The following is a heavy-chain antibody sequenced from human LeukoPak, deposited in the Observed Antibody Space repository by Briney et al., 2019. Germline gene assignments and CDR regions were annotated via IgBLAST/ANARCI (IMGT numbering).Heavy chain of an antibody. J-gene: IGHJ5*02. D-gene: IGHD5-24*01. V-gene: IGHV4-39*07. Sequence: SATLSLTCTVSGHSINSSNDYSGRIRQPPGKGLEWIGRVYYSGSTYYKPALKGRVTISVDTSKNQFSLRLSSVTAADTAVYYCARESRTVQRATSIHGHWFDPWGQGTLVTVSS. CDR3: ARESRTVQRATSIHGHWFDP. CDR1: GHSINSSNDY. CDR2: VYYSGST.